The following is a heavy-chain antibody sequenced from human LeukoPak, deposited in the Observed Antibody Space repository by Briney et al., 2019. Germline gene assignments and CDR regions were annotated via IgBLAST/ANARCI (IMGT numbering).Heavy chain of an antibody. J-gene: IGHJ4*02. D-gene: IGHD3-16*01. CDR3: AKDEATSGGGLAS. V-gene: IGHV3-53*01. CDR2: MYTGGTT. Sequence: GGSLRLSCAASGFTVSGTHMSWVRQATGKGLEWVSAMYTGGTTYYADSVMGRFTVSRDNSRNTVFLHMNSLRVDDTAVYYCAKDEATSGGGLASWGQGTLVTVSS. CDR1: GFTVSGTH.